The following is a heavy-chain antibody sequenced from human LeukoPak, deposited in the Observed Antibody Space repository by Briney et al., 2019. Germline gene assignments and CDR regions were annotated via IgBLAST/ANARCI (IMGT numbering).Heavy chain of an antibody. CDR3: GKENVVVPAANFDY. D-gene: IGHD2-2*01. J-gene: IGHJ4*02. Sequence: GGSLRLSCAASGFTFSSYAMSWVRQAPGKGLECGSSISGSGGSTYYADSVKGRFTISRDNSKNARYLQMNSLRAEDTAVYYCGKENVVVPAANFDYWGQGTLVTVSS. CDR2: ISGSGGST. CDR1: GFTFSSYA. V-gene: IGHV3-23*01.